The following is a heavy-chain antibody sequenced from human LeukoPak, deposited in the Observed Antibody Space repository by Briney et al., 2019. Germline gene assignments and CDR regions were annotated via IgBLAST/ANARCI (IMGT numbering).Heavy chain of an antibody. CDR3: AKPQPFYYYDSSGYFDY. CDR1: GFTFSSYE. Sequence: GGSLRLSCAASGFTFSSYEMNWVRQAPGKGLEWVSYISSSGSTIYYADSVKGRFTISRDNSKNTLYLQMNSLRAEDTAVYYCAKPQPFYYYDSSGYFDYWGQGTLVTVSS. D-gene: IGHD3-22*01. CDR2: ISSSGSTI. V-gene: IGHV3-48*03. J-gene: IGHJ4*02.